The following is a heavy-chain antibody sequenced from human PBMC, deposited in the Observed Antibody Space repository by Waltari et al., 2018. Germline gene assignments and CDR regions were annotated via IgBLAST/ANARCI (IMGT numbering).Heavy chain of an antibody. CDR2: IRSKAYGGTT. Sequence: GESGGGLVQPGRSLRLSCTASGFTFGDYAMSWVRQAPGKGLAWVGFIRSKAYGGTTEYAASVKGRFTISRDDSKSIAYLQMNSLKTEDTAVYYCTRDGHTVTTNYYYYYYMDVWGKGTTVTVSS. D-gene: IGHD4-17*01. CDR1: GFTFGDYA. J-gene: IGHJ6*03. V-gene: IGHV3-49*04. CDR3: TRDGHTVTTNYYYYYYMDV.